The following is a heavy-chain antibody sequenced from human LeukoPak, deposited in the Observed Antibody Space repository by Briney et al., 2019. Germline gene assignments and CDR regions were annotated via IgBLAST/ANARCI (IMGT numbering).Heavy chain of an antibody. CDR1: GYTFTGYW. Sequence: ASVKVSCKAFGYTFTGYWMHWVRQAPGQGPEWMGVISPSGGSTIYAQKFKGRVTLTRDMSTSTDYLELSSLRSEDTAVYYCARDNSVRDEAWWLNPWGQGTLVTVSS. CDR3: ARDNSVRDEAWWLNP. CDR2: ISPSGGST. V-gene: IGHV1-46*01. J-gene: IGHJ5*02. D-gene: IGHD5-24*01.